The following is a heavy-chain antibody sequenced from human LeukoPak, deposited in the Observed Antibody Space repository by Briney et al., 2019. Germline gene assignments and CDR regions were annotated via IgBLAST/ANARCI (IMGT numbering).Heavy chain of an antibody. D-gene: IGHD3-9*01. CDR3: AKWGDYDMLTGYYDSDY. CDR2: IVGSGSNT. Sequence: PGASLRLSCAASGFTFSNYAMSWVRQAPGKGLEWVSAIVGSGSNTYYADSVKGRFTISRDNPKNTLYLQMNSLRAEDTAVYYCAKWGDYDMLTGYYDSDYWGQGTLVTVSS. CDR1: GFTFSNYA. J-gene: IGHJ4*02. V-gene: IGHV3-23*01.